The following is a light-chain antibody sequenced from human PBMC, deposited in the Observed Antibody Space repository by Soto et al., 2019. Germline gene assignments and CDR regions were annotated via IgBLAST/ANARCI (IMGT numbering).Light chain of an antibody. Sequence: DIQMTQSPSSLSASVGDRVTITCRASPVISNYLAWYQQKPGKVPKLLIYAASTLHSGVPSRFSGSGSGTDFTLTISSLQPEDVATYYCQKYNSAPLTFGGGTKVEIK. CDR1: PVISNY. CDR3: QKYNSAPLT. CDR2: AAS. J-gene: IGKJ4*01. V-gene: IGKV1-27*01.